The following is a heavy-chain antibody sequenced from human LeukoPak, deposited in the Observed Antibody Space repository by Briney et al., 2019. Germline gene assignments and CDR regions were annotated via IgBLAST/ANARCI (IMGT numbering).Heavy chain of an antibody. CDR2: ISTGSSTI. D-gene: IGHD3-10*01. V-gene: IGHV3-48*02. CDR3: ARSNGSGSYYKPYEY. J-gene: IGHJ4*02. Sequence: GGSLRLSRAASGFTFSSYSMIWVRQAPGKGLEWVSYISTGSSTIYYADSVKGRFTISRDNAKNSLYLQMNSLRDEDTAVYYCARSNGSGSYYKPYEYWGQGTLVTVSS. CDR1: GFTFSSYS.